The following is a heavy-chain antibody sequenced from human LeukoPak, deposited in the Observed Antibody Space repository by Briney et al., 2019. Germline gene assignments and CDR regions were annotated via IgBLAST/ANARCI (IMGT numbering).Heavy chain of an antibody. J-gene: IGHJ6*02. CDR2: VNSNGSST. CDR3: AGSHYYDGSDFYYYYGLDV. D-gene: IGHD3-22*01. CDR1: GFTFRSYW. V-gene: IGHV3-74*01. Sequence: GGSLRLSCAASGFTFRSYWMHWVRQGPGKGLVWVSRVNSNGSSTRYADSVKGRFTISRDNAKNTLSLQMSSLRAEDTAVYYCAGSHYYDGSDFYYYYGLDVWGQGTTVTVSS.